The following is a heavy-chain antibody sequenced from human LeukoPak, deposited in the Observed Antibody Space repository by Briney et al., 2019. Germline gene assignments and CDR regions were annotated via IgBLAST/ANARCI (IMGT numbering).Heavy chain of an antibody. CDR1: GFTFSSYS. CDR2: ISSSSSYI. D-gene: IGHD1-1*01. CDR3: AREITYNWNYDAFDI. V-gene: IGHV3-21*01. Sequence: PGGSLRLSCAASGFTFSSYSMNWVRQAPGKGLEWVSSISSSSSYIYYADSVEGRFTISRDNAKNSLYLQMNSLRAEDTAVYYCAREITYNWNYDAFDIWGQGTMVTVSS. J-gene: IGHJ3*02.